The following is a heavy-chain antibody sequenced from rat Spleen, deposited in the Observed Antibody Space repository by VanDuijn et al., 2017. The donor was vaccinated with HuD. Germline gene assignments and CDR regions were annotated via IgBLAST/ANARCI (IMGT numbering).Heavy chain of an antibody. J-gene: IGHJ3*01. CDR1: GLTFSDHD. CDR3: ATYGGLRNWFAY. Sequence: EVQLVESGGGLVQPGRSLKLSCAASGLTFSDHDMAWVRQAPTKGLEWVASISPSDGRIYYRDSVKGRFTVSRDDAKSTLYLQMDSLRSEDTATYYCATYGGLRNWFAYWGQGTLVTVSS. D-gene: IGHD4-1*01. CDR2: ISPSDGRI. V-gene: IGHV5S23*01.